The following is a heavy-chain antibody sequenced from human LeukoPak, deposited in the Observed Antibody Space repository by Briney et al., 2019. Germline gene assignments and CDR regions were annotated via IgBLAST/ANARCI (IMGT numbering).Heavy chain of an antibody. V-gene: IGHV3-9*01. J-gene: IGHJ4*02. Sequence: PGRSLRLSCAASGFTFDDYAMHWVRHAPGKGLEWVSGISWNSGSIGYADSVKGRFTISRDNAKNSLYLQMNSLRAEDTALYYCAKGPGYSSGWALLFFDYWGQGTLVTVSS. D-gene: IGHD6-19*01. CDR1: GFTFDDYA. CDR2: ISWNSGSI. CDR3: AKGPGYSSGWALLFFDY.